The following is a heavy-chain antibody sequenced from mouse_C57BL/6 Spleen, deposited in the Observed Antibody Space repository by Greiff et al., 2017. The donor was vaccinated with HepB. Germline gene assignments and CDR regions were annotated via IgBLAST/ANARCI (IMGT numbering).Heavy chain of an antibody. J-gene: IGHJ2*01. V-gene: IGHV5-9-1*02. CDR3: TRVFDGYLGDY. CDR1: GFTFSSYA. D-gene: IGHD2-3*01. CDR2: ISSGGDYI. Sequence: EVKVVESGEGLVKPGGSLKLSCAASGFTFSSYAMSWVRQTPEKRLEWVAYISSGGDYIYYADTVKGRFTISRDNARNTLYLQMSSLKSEDTAMYYCTRVFDGYLGDYWGQGTTLTVSS.